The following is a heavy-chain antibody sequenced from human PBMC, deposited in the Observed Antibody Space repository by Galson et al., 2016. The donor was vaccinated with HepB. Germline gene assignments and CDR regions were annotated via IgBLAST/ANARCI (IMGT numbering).Heavy chain of an antibody. V-gene: IGHV3-72*01. CDR2: VRNKAKNYSP. D-gene: IGHD3-22*01. CDR1: GFTFSTYD. CDR3: ARVINYYDSGGISVDAFDF. J-gene: IGHJ3*01. Sequence: SLRLSCAVSGFTFSTYDMSWVRQAPGKGLEWIGRVRNKAKNYSPHYAASAKGRFTISRDDSKSSLYLQMDSLRTEDTAVYYCARVINYYDSGGISVDAFDFWGQGTMVTVSS.